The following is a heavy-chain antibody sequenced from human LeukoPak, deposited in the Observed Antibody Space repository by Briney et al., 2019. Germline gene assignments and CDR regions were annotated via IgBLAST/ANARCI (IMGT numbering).Heavy chain of an antibody. J-gene: IGHJ4*02. CDR2: IYTSGST. Sequence: SETLSLTCTVSGGSISSYYWSWIRQPAGKGLEWIGRIYTSGSTNYNPSLKSRVTISVDRSKNQFSLKLSSVTAADTAVYYCARVYPLVGAPYFDYWGQGTLVTVSS. V-gene: IGHV4-4*07. CDR1: GGSISSYY. CDR3: ARVYPLVGAPYFDY. D-gene: IGHD1-26*01.